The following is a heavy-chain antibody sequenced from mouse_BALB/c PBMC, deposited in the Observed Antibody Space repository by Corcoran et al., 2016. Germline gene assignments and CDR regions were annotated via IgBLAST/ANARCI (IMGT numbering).Heavy chain of an antibody. CDR2: IDTANGNT. Sequence: EVQLQQSGAELVTPGASVTLSCTASGFHIKDTYMHWVKQRPEQGLEWIGRIDTANGNTKYDPKFQGKATITADTSSNTAYLQLSSLTSEDTAVYYCARGSGYFDYWGQGTTLTVSS. CDR3: ARGSGYFDY. V-gene: IGHV14-3*02. J-gene: IGHJ2*01. CDR1: GFHIKDTY.